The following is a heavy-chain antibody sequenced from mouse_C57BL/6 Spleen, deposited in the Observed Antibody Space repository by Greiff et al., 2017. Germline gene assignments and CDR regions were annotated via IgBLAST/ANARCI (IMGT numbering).Heavy chain of an antibody. D-gene: IGHD1-1*01. CDR3: ALYYYDSSPYAMDY. J-gene: IGHJ4*01. CDR2: ISDGGSYT. Sequence: EVKLVESGGGLVKPGGSLKLSCAASGFTFSSYAMSWVRQTPEKRLEWVATISDGGSYTYYPDNVKGRFTISRDNAKNNLYLQMSHLKSEDTAMYYCALYYYDSSPYAMDYWGQGTSVTVSS. V-gene: IGHV5-4*03. CDR1: GFTFSSYA.